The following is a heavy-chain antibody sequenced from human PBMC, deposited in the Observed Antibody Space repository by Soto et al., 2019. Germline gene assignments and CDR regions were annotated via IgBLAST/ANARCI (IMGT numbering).Heavy chain of an antibody. Sequence: QVQLVQSGAEVKKPGSSVKVSCKASGGTFSSYAISWVRQAPGQGLEWMGGIIPIFGTANYAQKFPGRVTITADQSASPAYMELSRLRSEQTAVSYCARDQDVSNYHGMDVWGKGTTLTVSS. V-gene: IGHV1-69*12. CDR1: GGTFSSYA. J-gene: IGHJ6*04. D-gene: IGHD3-22*01. CDR3: ARDQDVSNYHGMDV. CDR2: IIPIFGTA.